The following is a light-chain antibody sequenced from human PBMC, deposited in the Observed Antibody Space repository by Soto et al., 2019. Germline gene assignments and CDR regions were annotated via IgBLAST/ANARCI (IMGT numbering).Light chain of an antibody. J-gene: IGLJ3*02. CDR3: CSYAGSSTWV. Sequence: QSALTHPASVSGSPGQSITISCTGTSSDVGSYNLVSWYQQHPGKAPKLMIYEGNARPSGVSNRFSGSKSGNTASLTISGLQAEDEADYYCCSYAGSSTWVFGGGTKLTVL. CDR1: SSDVGSYNL. CDR2: EGN. V-gene: IGLV2-23*01.